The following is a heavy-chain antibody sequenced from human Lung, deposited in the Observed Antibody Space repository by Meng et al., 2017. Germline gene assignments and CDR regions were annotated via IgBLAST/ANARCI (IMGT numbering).Heavy chain of an antibody. D-gene: IGHD1-1*01. J-gene: IGHJ3*02. CDR3: AACTKRYDNTDAFDI. CDR2: IYHSGDT. CDR1: GGSISNGNW. V-gene: IGHV4-4*02. Sequence: HGQLPESGPRRVKPSGTLSLTCVVSGGSISNGNWGSWVRQPPGKGLEWIGEIYHSGDTYYNPSLKSRVTMSVDKSKNQFSLKLSSVTAADTAVFYCAACTKRYDNTDAFDIWGQGTMVTVPS.